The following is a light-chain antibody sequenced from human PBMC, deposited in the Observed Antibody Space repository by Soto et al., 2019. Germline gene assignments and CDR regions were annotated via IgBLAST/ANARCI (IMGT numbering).Light chain of an antibody. CDR3: QQYNSYGT. CDR1: QSISSW. Sequence: DIQMTQSPSSLSASVGDRVTITCRASQSISSWLAWYQQKPGKAPKLLIYDASSLESGVPSRFSGSGSGTEFTLTISSLQPDDFATYYCQQYNSYGTFGQGTIVDIK. CDR2: DAS. V-gene: IGKV1-5*01. J-gene: IGKJ1*01.